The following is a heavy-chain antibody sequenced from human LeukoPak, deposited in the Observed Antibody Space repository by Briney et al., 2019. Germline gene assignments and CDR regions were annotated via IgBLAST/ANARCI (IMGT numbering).Heavy chain of an antibody. CDR3: ARIGMVRGVTNYYYYGMDV. J-gene: IGHJ6*02. CDR2: IKQDGSEK. CDR1: GFTFSSYW. V-gene: IGHV3-7*01. D-gene: IGHD3-10*01. Sequence: GGSLRLSCAASGFTFSSYWMSWVRQAPGKGLEWVANIKQDGSEKYYVDSVKGRFTISRDNAKNSLYLQMNSLRAEDTGVYYCARIGMVRGVTNYYYYGMDVWGQGTTVTVSS.